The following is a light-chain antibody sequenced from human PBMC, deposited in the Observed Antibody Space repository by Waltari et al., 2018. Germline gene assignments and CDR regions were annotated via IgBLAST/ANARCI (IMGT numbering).Light chain of an antibody. CDR2: GAS. CDR1: QSVSRA. Sequence: EIVLAQSPGTLSLSPGERATLSCRASQSVSRALAWYPQKPGQAPRLLLYGASSRATGIPDRFSGSGSGTDFSLTISRLEPEDFAVYFCQHYVRLPATFGQGTKVEIK. V-gene: IGKV3-20*01. J-gene: IGKJ1*01. CDR3: QHYVRLPAT.